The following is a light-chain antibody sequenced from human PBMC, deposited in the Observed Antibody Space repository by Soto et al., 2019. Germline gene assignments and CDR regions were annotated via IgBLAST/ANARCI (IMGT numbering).Light chain of an antibody. CDR2: WAS. Sequence: EIVMTQPPDSLAVSLGERATINCKSRQSVLYGSNNENYLAWFQKKPGQPPRLLIYWASIRDSGVPDRFSGSGSGTDFTLTISSLQAEDVAVYYCQQYYAIPLTFGGGTKVDIK. CDR1: QSVLYGSNNENY. V-gene: IGKV4-1*01. J-gene: IGKJ4*01. CDR3: QQYYAIPLT.